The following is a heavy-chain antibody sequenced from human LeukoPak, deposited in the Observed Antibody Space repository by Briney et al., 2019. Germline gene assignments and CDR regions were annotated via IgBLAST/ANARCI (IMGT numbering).Heavy chain of an antibody. Sequence: WGSLSLSCAASGFTFDDYGMSWVRQAPGKGLEWVAMISFDGNDENYADAAEGRFSISRDNGKNTLYLQMNSLRSEDTAVYYCARDWDGDTGLFDYWGQGTRVTLSS. V-gene: IGHV3-30*03. CDR3: ARDWDGDTGLFDY. J-gene: IGHJ4*02. D-gene: IGHD5-18*01. CDR2: ISFDGNDE. CDR1: GFTFDDYG.